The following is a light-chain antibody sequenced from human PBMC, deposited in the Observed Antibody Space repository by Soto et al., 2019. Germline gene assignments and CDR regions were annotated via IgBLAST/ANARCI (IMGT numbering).Light chain of an antibody. CDR2: GAS. Sequence: DIVMTQSPAPLCVCPGARATLSCRPSQSVSSKLAWYQQKPGQAPRLLIYGASTRATDIPARFSGSGSGTEFTLSISSLQSEDSAVYYCQQYNNWPPITFGQGTRLEIK. CDR1: QSVSSK. V-gene: IGKV3D-15*01. CDR3: QQYNNWPPIT. J-gene: IGKJ5*01.